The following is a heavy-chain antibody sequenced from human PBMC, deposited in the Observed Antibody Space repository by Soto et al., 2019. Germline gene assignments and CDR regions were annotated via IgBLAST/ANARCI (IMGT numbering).Heavy chain of an antibody. CDR1: GFPFSDYS. D-gene: IGHD6-19*01. Sequence: EVQLVESGGGLVQPGESLRLSCASSGFPFSDYSMSWVRQAPGKGLEGVLYISRRGDVIKYADSVKGRFTTSRENGKNSLFLQMNSLRAEYTAVYYCARDGAVAGKRYFYGMDVWGQGTTVTVSS. CDR2: ISRRGDVI. CDR3: ARDGAVAGKRYFYGMDV. J-gene: IGHJ6*02. V-gene: IGHV3-48*01.